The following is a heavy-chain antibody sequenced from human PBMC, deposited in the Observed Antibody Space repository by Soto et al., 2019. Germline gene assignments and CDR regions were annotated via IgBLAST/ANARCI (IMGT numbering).Heavy chain of an antibody. Sequence: EVQLLESGGGLVQPGGSLRLSCAASGFSFSSYGMSWVRQAPGKGLEWVSGISGSGDSTRYADSVKGRLTSSRDNSKNTLYLKLTRLRGEDTAVSYCAKEAVRRSSGFNFDYMAVWGKGPTVTVSS. V-gene: IGHV3-23*01. CDR1: GFSFSSYG. CDR2: ISGSGDST. CDR3: AKEAVRRSSGFNFDYMAV. J-gene: IGHJ6*03. D-gene: IGHD6-25*01.